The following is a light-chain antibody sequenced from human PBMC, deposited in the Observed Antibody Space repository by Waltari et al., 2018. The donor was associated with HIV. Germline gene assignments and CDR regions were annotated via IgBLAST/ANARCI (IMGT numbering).Light chain of an antibody. CDR2: EVT. Sequence: QSALTQPASVSGSPGQSITISCAGASNAVGSYNLFSWYQQHPGKAPKRMIDEVTKRPSGDSHRFSGAKSGNMASRTISGLQGEDEADYYCCSYAGSGTWVFGGGTKVTVL. CDR1: SNAVGSYNL. J-gene: IGLJ3*02. CDR3: CSYAGSGTWV. V-gene: IGLV2-23*02.